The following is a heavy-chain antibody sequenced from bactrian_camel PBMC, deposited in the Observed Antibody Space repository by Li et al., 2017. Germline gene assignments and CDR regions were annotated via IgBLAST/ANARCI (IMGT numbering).Heavy chain of an antibody. V-gene: IGHV3S6*01. CDR3: AAHSPVPGPDVTRKWGWSFAS. Sequence: HVQLVESGGGSVQAGGSLRLSCAVSGYTYSNYCMAWFRQAPGKARERVARIFSTGTTTYADSVQGRFTISKDYAKNTLPLQMNNLKPEDGAMYYCAAHSPVPGPDVTRKWGWSFASWGQGTQVTVS. D-gene: IGHD5*01. CDR1: GYTYSNYC. J-gene: IGHJ4*01. CDR2: IFSTGTT.